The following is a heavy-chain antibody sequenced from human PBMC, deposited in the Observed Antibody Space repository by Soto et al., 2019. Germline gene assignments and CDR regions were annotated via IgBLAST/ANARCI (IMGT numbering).Heavy chain of an antibody. Sequence: QVQLEESGGGVVQPGRSLRLSCAASGFTFSSYGMHWVRQAPGKGLEWVAVIWYDGSNKYYADSVKGRFTISRDNSKNTLYLQMNSLRAEDTAVYYCARDTTRAMLRIYYGMDVWGQGTTVTVSS. D-gene: IGHD3-10*01. CDR2: IWYDGSNK. CDR3: ARDTTRAMLRIYYGMDV. J-gene: IGHJ6*02. V-gene: IGHV3-33*01. CDR1: GFTFSSYG.